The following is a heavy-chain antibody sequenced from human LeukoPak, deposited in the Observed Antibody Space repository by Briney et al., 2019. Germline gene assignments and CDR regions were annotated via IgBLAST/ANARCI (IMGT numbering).Heavy chain of an antibody. CDR3: ARDIRYYYYMDV. CDR1: RFTFSSYA. D-gene: IGHD2-2*02. CDR2: ISYDGSNK. V-gene: IGHV3-30-3*01. J-gene: IGHJ6*03. Sequence: GGSLRLSCAASRFTFSSYAMHWVRQAPGKGLEWVAVISYDGSNKYYADSVKGRFTISRDNSKNTLYLQMNSLRAEDTAVYYCARDIRYYYYMDVWGKGTTVTVSS.